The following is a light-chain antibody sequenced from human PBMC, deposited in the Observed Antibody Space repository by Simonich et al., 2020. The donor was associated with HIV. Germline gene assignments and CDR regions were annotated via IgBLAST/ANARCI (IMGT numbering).Light chain of an antibody. CDR1: SSDVGGYNY. Sequence: QSALTQPASVSGSPGQSITISCTGTSSDVGGYNYVSWYQQHPGKAPKLMIYDVSNRPSGVSPRFSASKSGNTASLTISDLQAEDEATYYCSSYTSTNTVVFGGGTKLTVL. J-gene: IGLJ2*01. CDR3: SSYTSTNTVV. V-gene: IGLV2-14*03. CDR2: DVS.